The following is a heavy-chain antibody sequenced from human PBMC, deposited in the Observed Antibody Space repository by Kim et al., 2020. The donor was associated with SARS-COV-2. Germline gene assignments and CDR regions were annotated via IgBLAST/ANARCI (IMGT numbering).Heavy chain of an antibody. V-gene: IGHV4-31*03. CDR3: ARVRTPRLYSSPRVDY. J-gene: IGHJ4*02. D-gene: IGHD6-13*01. Sequence: SETLSLTCTVSGGSISSGGYYWSWIRQHPGKGLEWIGYIYYSGSTYYNPSLKSRVTISVDTSKNQFSLKLSSVTAADTAVYYCARVRTPRLYSSPRVDYWGQGTLVTVSS. CDR2: IYYSGST. CDR1: GGSISSGGYY.